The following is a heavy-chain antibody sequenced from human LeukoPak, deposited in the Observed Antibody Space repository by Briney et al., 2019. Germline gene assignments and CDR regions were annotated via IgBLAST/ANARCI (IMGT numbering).Heavy chain of an antibody. V-gene: IGHV3-15*01. J-gene: IGHJ4*02. Sequence: GGSLRLSCAASGFTFTNAWMSWVRQAPGKGLEWVGRIKHKADGGTTDYGAPVKGRFTISRDDSKNTLYLQMNGLKTEDTAVYYCTIRASNDYFASWGQGTLVTASA. CDR2: IKHKADGGTT. CDR1: GFTFTNAW. CDR3: TIRASNDYFAS. D-gene: IGHD2-8*01.